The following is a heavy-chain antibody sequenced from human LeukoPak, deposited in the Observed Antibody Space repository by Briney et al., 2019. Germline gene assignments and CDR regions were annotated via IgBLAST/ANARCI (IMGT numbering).Heavy chain of an antibody. Sequence: SGTLSLTCAVSGGSISSNNWWSWVRQPPGKGLEWIGEIYHSGTTNYNSSLKSRVTISVDKPKNQFSLKLSSVTAADTAIYYCAKGGWELPNYFDYWGQGTLVTVSS. CDR3: AKGGWELPNYFDY. J-gene: IGHJ4*02. CDR1: GGSISSNNW. V-gene: IGHV4-4*02. CDR2: IYHSGTT. D-gene: IGHD1-26*01.